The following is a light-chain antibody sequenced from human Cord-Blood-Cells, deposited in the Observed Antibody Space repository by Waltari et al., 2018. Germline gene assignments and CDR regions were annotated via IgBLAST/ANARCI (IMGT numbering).Light chain of an antibody. CDR3: TIYPTFSAT. CDR1: QSVSRN. V-gene: IGKV3D-20*02. CDR2: AAS. Sequence: EIKLTQSPATLSLSPGERATLVCRASQSVSRNLVWYQQKPGKAPRLLIYAASSMASGNPYRFSGSGSGTDFTLTISRLYPKDFPVYYCTIYPTFSATF. J-gene: IGKJ4*02.